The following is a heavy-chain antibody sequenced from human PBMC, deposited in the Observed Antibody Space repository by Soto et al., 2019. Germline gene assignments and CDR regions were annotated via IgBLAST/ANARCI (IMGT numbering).Heavy chain of an antibody. CDR1: GYSFTSYW. Sequence: GESLKISCKGSGYSFTSYWISWVRQMPGKGLEWMGRIDPSDSYTNYSPSFQGHVTISADKSISTAYLQWSSLKASDTAMYYCATPTYCDSSGYYPIYYGMDVWGQGTTVTVSS. CDR3: ATPTYCDSSGYYPIYYGMDV. V-gene: IGHV5-10-1*01. D-gene: IGHD3-22*01. J-gene: IGHJ6*02. CDR2: IDPSDSYT.